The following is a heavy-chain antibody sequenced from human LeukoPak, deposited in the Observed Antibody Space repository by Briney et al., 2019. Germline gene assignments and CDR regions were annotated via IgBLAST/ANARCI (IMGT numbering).Heavy chain of an antibody. D-gene: IGHD3-9*01. CDR1: GGNFSHYA. V-gene: IGHV1-69*05. CDR3: ARDLGPFEYYDYMDV. Sequence: ASVNVSCKASGGNFSHYAIRWVRQAPGQGLEWMGRIIPFFGTANYAQKFQGRVTITTDEYTSTAYMELSSLRSEDTAVYYCARDLGPFEYYDYMDVWGKGTTVTVSS. CDR2: IIPFFGTA. J-gene: IGHJ6*03.